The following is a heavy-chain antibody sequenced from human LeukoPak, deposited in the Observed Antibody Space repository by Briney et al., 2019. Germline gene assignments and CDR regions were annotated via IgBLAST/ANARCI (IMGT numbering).Heavy chain of an antibody. V-gene: IGHV4-39*07. D-gene: IGHD3-22*01. CDR1: GGSISSSSYY. Sequence: SETLSLTCTVSGGSISSSSYYWGWIRQPPGKGLEWIGNIYYSGSTYYNPSLKSRVTISVDTSKNQFSLKLSSVTAADTAVYYCARGGMDYYDSIQPRWYFDYWGQGTLVTVSS. J-gene: IGHJ4*02. CDR2: IYYSGST. CDR3: ARGGMDYYDSIQPRWYFDY.